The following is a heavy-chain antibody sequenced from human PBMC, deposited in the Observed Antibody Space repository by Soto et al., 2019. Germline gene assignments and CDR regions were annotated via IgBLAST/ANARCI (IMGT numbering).Heavy chain of an antibody. CDR2: IYYSGST. CDR3: ARDDRRAARPSYYYYMDV. V-gene: IGHV4-31*03. CDR1: GGSISRGGYY. Sequence: SETLSLTCTVSGGSISRGGYYWSWIRQHPGKGLEWIGYIYYSGSTYYNPSLKSRVTISVDTSKNQFSLKLSSVTAADTAVYYCARDDRRAARPSYYYYMDVWGKGTTVTVSS. J-gene: IGHJ6*03. D-gene: IGHD6-6*01.